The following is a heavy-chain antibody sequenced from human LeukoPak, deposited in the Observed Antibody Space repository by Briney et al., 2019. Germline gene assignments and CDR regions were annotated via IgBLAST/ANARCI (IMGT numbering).Heavy chain of an antibody. CDR3: VAEDYGLGRCCASDY. CDR2: IIVGSGNT. CDR1: GFTFSNSA. Sequence: SVKVSCKTSGFTFSNSAIQWVRQARGQRLEWIGWIIVGSGNTNYAQNFRERLTITRDMSTDTAYMELSSLSAEDTAIYYCVAEDYGLGRCCASDYWGQGTLVTVSS. V-gene: IGHV1-58*02. D-gene: IGHD3-10*01. J-gene: IGHJ4*02.